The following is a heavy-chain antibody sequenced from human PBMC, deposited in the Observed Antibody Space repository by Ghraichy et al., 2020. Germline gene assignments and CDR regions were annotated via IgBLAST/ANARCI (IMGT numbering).Heavy chain of an antibody. D-gene: IGHD2-21*01. CDR2: IRSKTINYAT. J-gene: IGHJ4*02. V-gene: IGHV3-73*01. CDR1: GFTFSDSA. CDR3: SSLIWGGVYAGLDY. Sequence: GGSLRLSCAASGFTFSDSAIHWVRQAPGKGLEWLGRIRSKTINYATTYAASIKGRFTVSRDDSKSTAYLQMNSLTIEDTAVYYCSSLIWGGVYAGLDYWGQGTLVTVSA.